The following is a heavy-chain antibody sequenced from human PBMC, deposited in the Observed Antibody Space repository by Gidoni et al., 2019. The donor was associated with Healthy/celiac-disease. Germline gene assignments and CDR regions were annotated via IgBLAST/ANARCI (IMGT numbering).Heavy chain of an antibody. V-gene: IGHV2-5*02. Sequence: QTTLKESGPTPVKPTQNLTLTCTCSGCSLSTSGVVVGWSRQPPGKALEWLALIYCDGDKSYSPSLKSRLTITKDASKNQVVLTMTNMNPVDTATYYCAHSSTIFGAVKPFDPWGQGTLVTVSS. CDR2: IYCDGDK. CDR1: GCSLSTSGVV. CDR3: AHSSTIFGAVKPFDP. J-gene: IGHJ5*02. D-gene: IGHD3-3*01.